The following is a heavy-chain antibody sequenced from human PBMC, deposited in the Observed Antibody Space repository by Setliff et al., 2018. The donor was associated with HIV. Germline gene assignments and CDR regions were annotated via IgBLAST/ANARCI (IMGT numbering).Heavy chain of an antibody. D-gene: IGHD2-2*01. Sequence: PSETLSLTCNVSSGSISYYYWSWVRQPPGRGLEWIGYVSYSGSTSYNPSLDSRVTMSVDSSRDQFSLKLSSVTAADTAVYYCARGGTSSNWFDPWGQGTLVTVSS. J-gene: IGHJ5*02. CDR2: VSYSGST. CDR1: SGSISYYY. V-gene: IGHV4-59*01. CDR3: ARGGTSSNWFDP.